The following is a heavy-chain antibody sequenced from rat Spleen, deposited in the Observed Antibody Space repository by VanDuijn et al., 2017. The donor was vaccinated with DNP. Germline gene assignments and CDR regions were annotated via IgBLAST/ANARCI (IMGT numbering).Heavy chain of an antibody. V-gene: IGHV5-20*01. CDR1: GFTLSDYY. J-gene: IGHJ3*01. CDR3: ATSRDGFAY. Sequence: EVQLVESGGGLVQPGRSLKLSCAASGFTLSDYYMAWVRQAPTKGLEWVASISYDGGSTYYRDSVKGRFTISRDNTNSTLYLQMDSLRSEDTATYYCATSRDGFAYWGQGTLVTVSS. CDR2: ISYDGGST.